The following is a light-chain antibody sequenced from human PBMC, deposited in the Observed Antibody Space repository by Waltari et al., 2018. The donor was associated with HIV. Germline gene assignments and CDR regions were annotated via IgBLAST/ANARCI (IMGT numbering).Light chain of an antibody. CDR1: SRDVGGYNY. Sequence: QSALTQPASVSGSPGQSITISCPGTSRDVGGYNYVSWYQQHPGKAPKLMIYEVSNRPSGVSNRFSGSKSGNTASLTISGLQAEDEADYYCSSYTSSSTPRVFGGGTKLTVL. CDR2: EVS. V-gene: IGLV2-14*01. J-gene: IGLJ3*02. CDR3: SSYTSSSTPRV.